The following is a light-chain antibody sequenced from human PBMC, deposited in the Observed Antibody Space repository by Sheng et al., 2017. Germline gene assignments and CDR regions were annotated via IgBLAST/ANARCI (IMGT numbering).Light chain of an antibody. V-gene: IGKV1-5*03. CDR2: KSS. CDR1: QDIGSW. CDR3: QQSSSYPRWT. Sequence: DIQMTQSPTTLSASVGDRVTITCRASQDIGSWLAWYQQKSGKAPKLLIYKSSSLESGVPSRFSGSGSGTEFTLTISSLQPDDFATYYCQQSSSYPRWTFGQGTKVEIK. J-gene: IGKJ1*01.